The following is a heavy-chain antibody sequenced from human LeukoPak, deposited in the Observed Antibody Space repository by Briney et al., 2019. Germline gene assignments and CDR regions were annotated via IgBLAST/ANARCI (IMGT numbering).Heavy chain of an antibody. CDR1: GYTFTGYY. J-gene: IGHJ4*02. Sequence: ASVTVSCKASGYTFTGYYMHWVRQAPGQGLEWTGWINPNSGGTNYAQKFQGRVTMTRDTSISTAYMELSRLRSDDTSVYYCARGLVRGVPDYWGQGTLVTVSS. CDR2: INPNSGGT. CDR3: ARGLVRGVPDY. V-gene: IGHV1-2*02. D-gene: IGHD3-10*01.